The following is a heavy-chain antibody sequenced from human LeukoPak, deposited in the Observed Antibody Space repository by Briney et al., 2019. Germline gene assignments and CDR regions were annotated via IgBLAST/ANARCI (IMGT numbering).Heavy chain of an antibody. V-gene: IGHV4-59*08. Sequence: SETLSLTCTVSGGSISSYYWSWIRQPPGKGLEWIGYINYSGSTNHNPSLKSRVTISVDTSKNQFSLKLSSVTAADTAVYYCARLRYYGSSPNYYYGMDVWGQGTTVTVSS. J-gene: IGHJ6*02. CDR2: INYSGST. CDR1: GGSISSYY. D-gene: IGHD3-10*01. CDR3: ARLRYYGSSPNYYYGMDV.